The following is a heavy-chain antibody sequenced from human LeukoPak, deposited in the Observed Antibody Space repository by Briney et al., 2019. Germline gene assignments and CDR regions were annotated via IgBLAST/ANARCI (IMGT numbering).Heavy chain of an antibody. D-gene: IGHD3-22*01. CDR1: GYIFTTYW. CDR2: IYPGDSDT. J-gene: IGHJ4*02. V-gene: IGHV5-51*01. Sequence: GESLKISCKGSGYIFTTYWIGWVRQMPGKGLEWMGIIYPGDSDTRYSPSFQGQVTISADKSISTAYLQWSSLKASDTAMYYCARRYYYDSSGLEVDYWGQGTLVTVSS. CDR3: ARRYYYDSSGLEVDY.